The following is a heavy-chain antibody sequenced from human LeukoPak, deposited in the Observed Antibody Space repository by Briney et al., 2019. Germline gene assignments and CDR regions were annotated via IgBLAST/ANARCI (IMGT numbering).Heavy chain of an antibody. V-gene: IGHV3-23*01. CDR3: AKDPCGSGRNNWFDP. CDR2: ISGSGGST. Sequence: PGGSLRLSCAASGFTFSSYAMSWVRQAPGKGLEWVSAISGSGGSTYYADSVKGRFTISRDNSKNTLYLQMNSLRAEDTAVYYCAKDPCGSGRNNWFDPWGQGTLVTVSS. CDR1: GFTFSSYA. D-gene: IGHD3-10*01. J-gene: IGHJ5*02.